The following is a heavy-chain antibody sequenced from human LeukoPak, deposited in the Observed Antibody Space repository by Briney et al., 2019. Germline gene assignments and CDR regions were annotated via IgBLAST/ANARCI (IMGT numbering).Heavy chain of an antibody. J-gene: IGHJ6*02. CDR3: ARDAYDSSGYYLSYYYYGMDA. D-gene: IGHD3-22*01. Sequence: GGSLRLSCAASGFTVSSNYMSWVRQAPGKGLEWVSVIYSGGSTYYADSVKGRFTISRDNSKNTLYLQMNSLRAEDTAVYYCARDAYDSSGYYLSYYYYGMDAWGQGTTVTVSS. CDR1: GFTVSSNY. V-gene: IGHV3-66*01. CDR2: IYSGGST.